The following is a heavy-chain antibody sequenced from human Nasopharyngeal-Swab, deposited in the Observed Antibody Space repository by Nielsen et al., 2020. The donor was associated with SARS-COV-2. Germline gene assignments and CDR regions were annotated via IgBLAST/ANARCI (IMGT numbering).Heavy chain of an antibody. D-gene: IGHD6-13*01. CDR3: AKDKTAGPIYYGMDV. CDR1: GFTFDDYA. V-gene: IGHV3-9*01. Sequence: SLKISCAASGFTFDDYAMHWFRQAPGKGLEWVSGISWDSRDIGYADSVKGRFTISRDNAKYSLFLQMNSLRSEDTAVYYCAKDKTAGPIYYGMDVWGRGTTVTVSS. CDR2: ISWDSRDI. J-gene: IGHJ6*02.